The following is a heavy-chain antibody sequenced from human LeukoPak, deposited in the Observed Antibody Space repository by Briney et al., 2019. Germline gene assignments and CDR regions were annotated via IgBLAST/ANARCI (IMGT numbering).Heavy chain of an antibody. D-gene: IGHD3-22*01. CDR1: GGSLSSGDYY. CDR2: IYYGGST. V-gene: IGHV4-30-4*08. J-gene: IGHJ4*02. Sequence: SETLSLTCTVSGGSLSSGDYYWSWVRQPPGKGLEWLGYIYYGGSTFYNPSLKSRVTISVDTSNYQFSLKLSSVTAADTAVDYCARERTYYYDSSGLLADVFDYWGQGTLVTVSS. CDR3: ARERTYYYDSSGLLADVFDY.